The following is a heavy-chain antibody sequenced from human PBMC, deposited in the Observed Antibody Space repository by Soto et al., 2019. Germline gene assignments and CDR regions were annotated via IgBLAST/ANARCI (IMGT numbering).Heavy chain of an antibody. CDR1: GFTFSSYG. CDR2: IWYDGSNK. CDR3: ARVTHGSRCTGRRGIDV. V-gene: IGHV3-33*01. J-gene: IGHJ6*02. Sequence: QVQQVESGGGVVQPGRSLRLSCAASGFTFSSYGMHWVRQAPGKGLEWVAVIWYDGSNKYYADSVKGRFTISRDNSKNTLYVLKNRLIAEYTPSYYCARVTHGSRCTGRRGIDVWGQGTTVTVSS. D-gene: IGHD1-26*01.